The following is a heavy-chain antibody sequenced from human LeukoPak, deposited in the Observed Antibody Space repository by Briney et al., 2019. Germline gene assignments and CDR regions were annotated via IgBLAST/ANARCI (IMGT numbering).Heavy chain of an antibody. CDR2: IYHSGST. CDR1: GYSISSGYY. V-gene: IGHV4-38-2*02. D-gene: IGHD3-10*01. Sequence: SETLSLTCTVSGYSISSGYYWGWIRQPPGKGLEWIGSIYHSGSTYYNPSLKSRVTISVDTSKNQFSLKLSSVTAADTAVYYCARGMRGSAVPFYYYYGMDVWGQGTTVTVSS. CDR3: ARGMRGSAVPFYYYYGMDV. J-gene: IGHJ6*02.